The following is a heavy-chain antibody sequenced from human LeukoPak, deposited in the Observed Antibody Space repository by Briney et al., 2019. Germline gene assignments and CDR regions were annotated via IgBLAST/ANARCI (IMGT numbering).Heavy chain of an antibody. D-gene: IGHD4-11*01. CDR1: GFTFSSYA. Sequence: GGSLRLSCAASGFTFSSYAMSWVRQAPGKGLEWVSAISGSGGSTYYADSVKGRFAISRDNSKNTLYLQMNSLRAEDTAVYYCAKDVIFDNSNFDYWGQGTLVTVSS. CDR2: ISGSGGST. CDR3: AKDVIFDNSNFDY. J-gene: IGHJ4*02. V-gene: IGHV3-23*01.